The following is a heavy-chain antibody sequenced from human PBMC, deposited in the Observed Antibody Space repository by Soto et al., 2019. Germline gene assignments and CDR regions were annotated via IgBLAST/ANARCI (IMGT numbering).Heavy chain of an antibody. J-gene: IGHJ4*02. CDR1: GFTFSSYS. D-gene: IGHD6-19*01. Sequence: EVQLVESGGGLVRPGGSLRLSCAASGFTFSSYSMNWVRQAPGKGLEGVSYISSSSGTTYHADSVKGRFTISRDNAKNSLYLQTHSLRAEDTAVYYCARSSSGWAYYFDYWGQGTLVTVSS. V-gene: IGHV3-48*01. CDR3: ARSSSGWAYYFDY. CDR2: ISSSSGTT.